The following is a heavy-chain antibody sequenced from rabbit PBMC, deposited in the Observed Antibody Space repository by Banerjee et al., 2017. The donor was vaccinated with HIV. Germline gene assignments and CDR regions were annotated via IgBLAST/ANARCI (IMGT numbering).Heavy chain of an antibody. CDR3: ARCGYGGYSYGAAFSL. J-gene: IGHJ4*01. D-gene: IGHD6-1*01. CDR2: IDGGSSGST. CDR1: GFSFSSGYD. V-gene: IGHV1S45*01. Sequence: QEQLVESGGGLVQPEGSLTLTCTASGFSFSSGYDMSWVRQAPGKGLEWIACIDGGSSGSTYYASWAKGRFTISKTSSTTVTLQMTSLTAADTATYFCARCGYGGYSYGAAFSLWGQGTLVTV.